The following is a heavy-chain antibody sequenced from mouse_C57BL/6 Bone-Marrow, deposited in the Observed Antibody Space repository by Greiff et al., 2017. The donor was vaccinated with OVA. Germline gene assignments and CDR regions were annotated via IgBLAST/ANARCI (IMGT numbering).Heavy chain of an antibody. J-gene: IGHJ4*01. V-gene: IGHV1-81*01. Sequence: VQLVESGAELARPGASVKLSCKASGYTFTSYGISWVKQRTGQGLEWIGEIYPRSGNTYYNEKFKGKATLTADKSSSTAYMELRSLTSEDSAVYFCARGNNYWMDYWGQGTSVTVSS. D-gene: IGHD5-2*01. CDR1: GYTFTSYG. CDR2: IYPRSGNT. CDR3: ARGNNYWMDY.